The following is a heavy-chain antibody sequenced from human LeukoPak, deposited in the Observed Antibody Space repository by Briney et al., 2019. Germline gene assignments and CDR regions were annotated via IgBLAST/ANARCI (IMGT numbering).Heavy chain of an antibody. Sequence: ASVKVSCKASGYTFTSYYMHWVRQAPGQGLEWMGIINPSDGSTSYAQKFQGRVTTTRDTSTSTVYMELSSLRSEDTAVYYCARGAYDFWSGYMPPNWFDPWGQGTLVTVSS. CDR2: INPSDGST. CDR3: ARGAYDFWSGYMPPNWFDP. J-gene: IGHJ5*02. D-gene: IGHD3-3*01. V-gene: IGHV1-46*01. CDR1: GYTFTSYY.